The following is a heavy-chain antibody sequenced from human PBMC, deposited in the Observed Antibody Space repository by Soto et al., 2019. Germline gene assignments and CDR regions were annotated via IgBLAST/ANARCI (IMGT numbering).Heavy chain of an antibody. D-gene: IGHD2-8*01. CDR2: ISAYNGNT. CDR1: GYTFTSYG. V-gene: IGHV1-18*01. CDR3: ARDPCIVLMVYAVNWFDP. Sequence: QVQLVQSGAEVKKPGASVKVSCKASGYTFTSYGISWVRQAPGQGLEWMGWISAYNGNTNYAQKLQGRVTMTTDTSTSTACMELRSLRSDDTAVYYWARDPCIVLMVYAVNWFDPWGQGTLVTVSS. J-gene: IGHJ5*02.